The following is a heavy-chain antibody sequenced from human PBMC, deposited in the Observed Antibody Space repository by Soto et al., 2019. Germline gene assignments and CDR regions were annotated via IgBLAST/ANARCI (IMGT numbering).Heavy chain of an antibody. CDR3: AREGGSGSYRYYGMDV. V-gene: IGHV1-69*12. CDR2: IIPIFGTA. CDR1: GGTFSSYA. J-gene: IGHJ6*02. D-gene: IGHD3-10*01. Sequence: QVQLVQSGAEVKKPGSSVKVSCKASGGTFSSYAISWVRQAPGQGLEWMGGIIPIFGTANYAQKFQGRVTITADETTSTAYMELSSLRSEDTAVYYCAREGGSGSYRYYGMDVWGQGTTVTVSS.